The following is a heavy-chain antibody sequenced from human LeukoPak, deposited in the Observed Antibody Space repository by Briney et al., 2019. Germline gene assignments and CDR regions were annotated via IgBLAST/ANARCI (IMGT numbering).Heavy chain of an antibody. CDR3: ARGPPNWGMVGY. V-gene: IGHV1-3*01. D-gene: IGHD7-27*01. CDR2: INAGNGNT. J-gene: IGHJ4*02. CDR1: GYTFTSYA. Sequence: ASVKVSCKASGYTFTSYAMHWVRQAPGQRLEWMGWINAGNGNTKYSQKFQGRVTMTRDTSISTAYMELSSLTFEDTAVYYCARGPPNWGMVGYWGQGTLVTVSS.